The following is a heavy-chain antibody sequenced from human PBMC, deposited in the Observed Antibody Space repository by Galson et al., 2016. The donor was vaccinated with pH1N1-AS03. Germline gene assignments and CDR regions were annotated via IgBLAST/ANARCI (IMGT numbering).Heavy chain of an antibody. CDR1: AFTFSNSW. Sequence: SLRLSCAASAFTFSNSWMSWVRQAPGKGLECVAIIKEDGSDKYYLDSVKGRFTISRDNAKNSLYLQMNSLRAEDTAAYYCARDGVGNYRVAFDIWGRGTMVTVSS. CDR3: ARDGVGNYRVAFDI. J-gene: IGHJ3*02. V-gene: IGHV3-7*03. CDR2: IKEDGSDK. D-gene: IGHD1-7*01.